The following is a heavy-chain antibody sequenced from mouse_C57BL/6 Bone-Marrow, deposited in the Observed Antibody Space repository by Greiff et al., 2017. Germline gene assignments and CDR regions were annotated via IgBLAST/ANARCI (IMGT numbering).Heavy chain of an antibody. D-gene: IGHD1-1*01. J-gene: IGHJ2*01. Sequence: LQLQQSGPELVKPGASVKISCKASGYAFSSSWMNWVKQRPGKGLGWIGRIYPVDGDTNYNGKFKGKATRNADKSSSTACMQLSSLASEDSAVYICARKITTVVAPYYFDYWGQGTTLTVAS. CDR3: ARKITTVVAPYYFDY. CDR2: IYPVDGDT. V-gene: IGHV1-82*01. CDR1: GYAFSSSW.